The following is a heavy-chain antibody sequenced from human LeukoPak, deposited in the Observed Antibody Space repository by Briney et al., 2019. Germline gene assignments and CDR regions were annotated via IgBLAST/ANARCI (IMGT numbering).Heavy chain of an antibody. J-gene: IGHJ4*02. CDR2: INPSGGST. D-gene: IGHD1-26*01. V-gene: IGHV1-46*01. CDR3: AKPSSGNYPPTGY. CDR1: GYTFTSYY. Sequence: ASVKVSCKASGYTFTSYYMHWVRQAPGQGLEWMGIINPSGGSTSYAQKFQGRVTMTRDTSTSTVYMELSSLRPEDTAVYYCAKPSSGNYPPTGYWGQGTLVTVSS.